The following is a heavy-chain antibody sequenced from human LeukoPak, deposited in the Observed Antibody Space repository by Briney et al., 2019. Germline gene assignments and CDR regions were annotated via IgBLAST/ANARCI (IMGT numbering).Heavy chain of an antibody. J-gene: IGHJ5*02. CDR3: ARVRCSSTSCYGFNWFDP. Sequence: SETLSLTCAVSGGSISSGGYSWSWIRQPPGKGLEWIGYIYHSGSTYYNPSLKSRVTISVDRSKNQFSLKLSSVTAADTAVYYCARVRCSSTSCYGFNWFDPWGQGTLVTVSS. CDR2: IYHSGST. V-gene: IGHV4-30-2*01. CDR1: GGSISSGGYS. D-gene: IGHD2-2*01.